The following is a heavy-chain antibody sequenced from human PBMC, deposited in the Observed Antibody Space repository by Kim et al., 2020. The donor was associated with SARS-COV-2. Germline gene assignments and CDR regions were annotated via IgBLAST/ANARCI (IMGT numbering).Heavy chain of an antibody. CDR1: GFTFSSYA. Sequence: GGSLRLSCAASGFTFSSYAMSWVRQAPGKGLEWVSAISGSGGSTYYADSVKGRFTISRDNSKNTLYLQMNSLRAEDTAVYYCAKRFRPDYYDSSGYYYVIPIWDYWGQGTLVTVSS. CDR2: ISGSGGST. J-gene: IGHJ4*02. CDR3: AKRFRPDYYDSSGYYYVIPIWDY. V-gene: IGHV3-23*01. D-gene: IGHD3-22*01.